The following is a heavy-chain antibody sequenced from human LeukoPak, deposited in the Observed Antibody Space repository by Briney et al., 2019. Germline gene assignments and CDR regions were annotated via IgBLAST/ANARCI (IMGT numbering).Heavy chain of an antibody. CDR1: GFVFSSYA. CDR3: ATETVVVGGVAS. CDR2: ISGSHST. D-gene: IGHD2-21*01. J-gene: IGHJ5*01. Sequence: PGGSLRLSCAASGFVFSSYAMNWVRQPPGKGLEWISGISGSHSTFYAASVKGRFTISRDNSKNTLYLQMNSLRGEDTAFYYCATETVVVGGVASWGQGILVTVSS. V-gene: IGHV3-23*01.